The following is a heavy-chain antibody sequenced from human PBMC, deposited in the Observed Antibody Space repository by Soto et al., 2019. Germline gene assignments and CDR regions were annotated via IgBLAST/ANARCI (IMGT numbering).Heavy chain of an antibody. CDR2: IKQDGSEK. CDR1: GVTFSSSW. CDR3: ARELELLRTYYYFYYMDV. V-gene: IGHV3-7*01. Sequence: GGSLRLSCAASGVTFSSSWMSWVRQAPGKGLEWVADIKQDGSEKNYVDSVKGRFTISRDNAKNSLYLQMNSLRAEDTAVYYCARELELLRTYYYFYYMDVWGKGTTVTVSS. D-gene: IGHD2-15*01. J-gene: IGHJ6*03.